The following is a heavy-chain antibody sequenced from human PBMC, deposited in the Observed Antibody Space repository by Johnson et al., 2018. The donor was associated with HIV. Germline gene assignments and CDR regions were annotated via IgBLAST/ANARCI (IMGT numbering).Heavy chain of an antibody. D-gene: IGHD3-22*01. CDR3: AKDVGNYWPNAFDI. CDR2: IRYDGSGK. J-gene: IGHJ3*02. V-gene: IGHV3-30*02. Sequence: QVQLVESGGGLVQPGGSLRLSCAVSGFSFSNYVMHWVRQAPGKGLDWVTFIRYDGSGKYYADSVNGRFTISRDNSKNTLYLQMNSLRAEDTAVYYCAKDVGNYWPNAFDIWGQGTTVTVSS. CDR1: GFSFSNYV.